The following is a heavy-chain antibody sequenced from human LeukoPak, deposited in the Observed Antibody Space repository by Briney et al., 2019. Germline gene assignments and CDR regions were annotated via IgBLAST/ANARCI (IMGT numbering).Heavy chain of an antibody. V-gene: IGHV1-69*01. Sequence: SVKVSCKASGGTFSSYAISWVRQAPGQGLEGMGGIIHIFGAENYAQKFQGRVTITADESTSTAYMELSSLRSEDTAVYYCARRVRGGYSYGDYYYGMDVWGKGTTVTVSS. CDR3: ARRVRGGYSYGDYYYGMDV. CDR2: IIHIFGAE. J-gene: IGHJ6*04. CDR1: GGTFSSYA. D-gene: IGHD5-18*01.